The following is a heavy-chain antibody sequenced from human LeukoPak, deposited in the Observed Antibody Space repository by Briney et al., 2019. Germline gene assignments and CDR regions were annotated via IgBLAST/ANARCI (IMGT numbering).Heavy chain of an antibody. Sequence: SETLSLTCAVYGGSFSGYYWSWIRQPPGKGLEWIGEINHSGSTYYNPSLKSRVTISVDRSKNQFSLKLSSVTAADTAVYYCARARYYYDSSGYPPMYYFDYWGQGTLVTVSS. CDR1: GGSFSGYY. D-gene: IGHD3-22*01. J-gene: IGHJ4*02. CDR3: ARARYYYDSSGYPPMYYFDY. V-gene: IGHV4-34*01. CDR2: INHSGST.